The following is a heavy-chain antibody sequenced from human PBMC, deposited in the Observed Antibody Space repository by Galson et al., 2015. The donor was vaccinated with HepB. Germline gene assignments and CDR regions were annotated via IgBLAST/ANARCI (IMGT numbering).Heavy chain of an antibody. CDR3: ARGLRVGSYFYGMDV. CDR1: GFTFSSYG. V-gene: IGHV3-33*01. J-gene: IGHJ6*02. CDR2: IWCDGSNK. D-gene: IGHD3-16*01. Sequence: SLRLSCAASGFTFSSYGMHWVRQAPGKGLEWVAVIWCDGSNKYYADSVKGRFTISRDNSKNTLYLQMNSLRAADTAVYYCARGLRVGSYFYGMDVWGQGTTVTVSS.